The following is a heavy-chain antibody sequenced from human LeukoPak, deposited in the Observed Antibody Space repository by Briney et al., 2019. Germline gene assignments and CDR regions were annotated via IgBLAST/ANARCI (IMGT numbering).Heavy chain of an antibody. Sequence: PSGTLSLTCTVSGGSLSSTSYYWGWIRQPPGKGLGWIGNIYYSGSTYYNPSLKSRVTISVDTSKNQFSLKLSSVTAADTAVYYCATLTTPGWFNPWGQGTLVTVSS. J-gene: IGHJ5*02. V-gene: IGHV4-39*07. CDR1: GGSLSSTSYY. CDR3: ATLTTPGWFNP. CDR2: IYYSGST. D-gene: IGHD1-1*01.